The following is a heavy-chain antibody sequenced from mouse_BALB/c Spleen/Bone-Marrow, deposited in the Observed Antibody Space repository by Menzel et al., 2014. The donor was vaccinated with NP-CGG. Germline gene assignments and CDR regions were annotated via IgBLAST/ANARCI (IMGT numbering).Heavy chain of an antibody. Sequence: EVQLQQFGPHLVKPGASVKISCKASGHSFTAYYMHWAKQSHGKSLEWIGRVNPNNGGTSYNQKFKGKAILTVDKSSSTAYMERRSLTPEDSAVYYCAIGNYFDYWGQGTTLTVSS. CDR3: AIGNYFDY. CDR1: GHSFTAYY. V-gene: IGHV1-22*01. CDR2: VNPNNGGT. D-gene: IGHD1-1*02. J-gene: IGHJ2*01.